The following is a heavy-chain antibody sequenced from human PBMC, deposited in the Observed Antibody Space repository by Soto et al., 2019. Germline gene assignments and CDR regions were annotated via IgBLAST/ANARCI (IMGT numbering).Heavy chain of an antibody. CDR3: ARDRSAGDYFYYGMDV. D-gene: IGHD1-1*01. CDR1: GFAFRSYG. V-gene: IGHV3-33*08. CDR2: IWYDGSKT. Sequence: LRLSCVASGFAFRSYGMNWVRQAPGKGLEWVAVIWYDGSKTAYSDSVKGRFTISRDNAKNTLYLQMNSVRDEDTAIYYCARDRSAGDYFYYGMDVWGQGTTVTVSS. J-gene: IGHJ6*02.